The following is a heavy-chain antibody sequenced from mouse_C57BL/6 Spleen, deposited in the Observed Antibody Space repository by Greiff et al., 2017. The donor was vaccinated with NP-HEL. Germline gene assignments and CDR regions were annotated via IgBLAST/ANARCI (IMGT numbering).Heavy chain of an antibody. CDR1: GFTFSDYY. CDR3: ARGAAQALYYAMDY. D-gene: IGHD3-2*02. V-gene: IGHV5-16*01. CDR2: INYDGSST. Sequence: EVKLMESEGGLVQPGSSMKLSCTASGFTFSDYYMAWVRQVPEKGLEWVANINYDGSSTYYLDSLKSRFIISRDNAKNILYLQMSSLKSEDTATYYCARGAAQALYYAMDYWGQGTSVTVSS. J-gene: IGHJ4*01.